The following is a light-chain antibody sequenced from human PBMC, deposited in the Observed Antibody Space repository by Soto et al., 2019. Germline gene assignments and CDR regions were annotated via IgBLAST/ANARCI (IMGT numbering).Light chain of an antibody. CDR2: DAS. CDR1: QTVRNNY. CDR3: QRFGSYPLI. J-gene: IGKJ4*01. V-gene: IGKV3-20*01. Sequence: EFVLTQSPGTLSLSPGERATLSCRASQTVRNNYLAWYQQKPGQAPRLLIYDASSRATGIPDRFSGGGPGTDFTLTISTLVPEDFGVYYCQRFGSYPLIFGGGTKVEIK.